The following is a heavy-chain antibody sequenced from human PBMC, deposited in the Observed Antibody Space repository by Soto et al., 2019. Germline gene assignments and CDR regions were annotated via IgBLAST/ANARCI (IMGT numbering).Heavy chain of an antibody. J-gene: IGHJ4*02. CDR1: GGSISSGGYS. CDR3: ARVFPPPYFDY. Sequence: QLQLQESGSGLVKPSQTLSLTCAVSGGSISSGGYSWSWIRQPPGKGLEWIGCIYHSGSTSYNPALKNRVTISVDRSKNPFSLKLSSVTAADTAVYYCARVFPPPYFDYWGQGTLVTVSS. CDR2: IYHSGST. V-gene: IGHV4-30-2*01.